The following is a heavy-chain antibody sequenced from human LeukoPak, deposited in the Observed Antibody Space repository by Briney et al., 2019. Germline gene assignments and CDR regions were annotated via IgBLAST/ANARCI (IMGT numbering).Heavy chain of an antibody. V-gene: IGHV3-23*01. D-gene: IGHD6-13*01. CDR3: AKDRRPKGEGVGSWYYFDY. CDR2: IDTTSAYT. Sequence: GGSLRLSCAASGFTFSAYTMSWVRQAPGKGLEWVSAIDTTSAYTYYADSVKGRFTISRDNSKNTLYLQMNSLRAEDTAVYYCAKDRRPKGEGVGSWYYFDYWGQGTLVTVSS. J-gene: IGHJ4*02. CDR1: GFTFSAYT.